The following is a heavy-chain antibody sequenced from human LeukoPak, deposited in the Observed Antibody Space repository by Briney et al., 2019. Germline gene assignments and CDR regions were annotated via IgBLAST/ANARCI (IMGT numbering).Heavy chain of an antibody. D-gene: IGHD6-19*01. CDR1: GFTFSNCE. CDR2: ISGSGNTI. V-gene: IGHV3-48*03. Sequence: GGSLRLSCVASGFTFSNCEMNWVRQAPGKGLEWVSYISGSGNTIFYVDSVKGRFTISRDNAKNSLYLQMYSLRAEDTAVYYCALEAVAGNGMGYWGQGTLVTVSS. CDR3: ALEAVAGNGMGY. J-gene: IGHJ4*02.